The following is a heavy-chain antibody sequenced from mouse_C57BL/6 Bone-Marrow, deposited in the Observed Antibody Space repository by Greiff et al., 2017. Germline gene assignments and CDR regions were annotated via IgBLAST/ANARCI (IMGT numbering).Heavy chain of an antibody. CDR1: GYTFTSYW. CDR3: ASGGCLAWFAY. V-gene: IGHV1-69*01. Sequence: QVQLQQPGAELVKPGASVKLSCKASGYTFTSYWMHWVKQRPGQGLEWIGEIDPSDSYTNYNQKFKGKSTLTVDKSSSTAYMQLSILTSEDSAVSYGASGGCLAWFAYWGQGTLITVSA. J-gene: IGHJ3*01. CDR2: IDPSDSYT.